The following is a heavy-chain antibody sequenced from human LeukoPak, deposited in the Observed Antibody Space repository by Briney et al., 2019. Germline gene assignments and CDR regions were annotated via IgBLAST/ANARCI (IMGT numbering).Heavy chain of an antibody. CDR3: ARGAHLVGATPGWFDP. J-gene: IGHJ5*02. CDR2: INHSGST. Sequence: PSETLSLTCAVYGGSFSGYYWSWIRQPPGKGLEWIGGINHSGSTNYNPSLKSRVTISVDTSKNQFSLKLSSVTAADTAVYYCARGAHLVGATPGWFDPWGQGTLVTVSS. V-gene: IGHV4-34*01. D-gene: IGHD1-26*01. CDR1: GGSFSGYY.